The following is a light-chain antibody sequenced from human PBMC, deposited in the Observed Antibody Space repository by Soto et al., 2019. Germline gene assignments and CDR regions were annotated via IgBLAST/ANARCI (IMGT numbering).Light chain of an antibody. V-gene: IGKV1-5*03. J-gene: IGKJ1*01. CDR3: QHYNSYSEA. Sequence: IQMNQSPSTLSASVGDRVTITCRASQTISSWLAWYQQKPGKAPKLLIYKASTLKSGVLSRFSGSGSGTEFTLTISSLQPDDFATYYCQHYNSYSEAFGQGTKVDIK. CDR2: KAS. CDR1: QTISSW.